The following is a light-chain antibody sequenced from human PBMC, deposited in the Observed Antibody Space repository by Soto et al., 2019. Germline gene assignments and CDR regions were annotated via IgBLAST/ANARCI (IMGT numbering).Light chain of an antibody. CDR1: LSFASSY. Sequence: DMVLTQSPGTLSLSPGERATLSCRASLSFASSYLGWYQQKPDQAPRLLLYAASKRATGIPDRFSGSGSGTDFTLTINRLEPEDSAVYYCQQYGSSPPYTFGQGTKVDIK. J-gene: IGKJ2*01. CDR2: AAS. CDR3: QQYGSSPPYT. V-gene: IGKV3-20*01.